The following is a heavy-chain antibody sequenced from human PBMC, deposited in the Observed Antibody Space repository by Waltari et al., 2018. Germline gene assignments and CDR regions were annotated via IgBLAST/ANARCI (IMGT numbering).Heavy chain of an antibody. Sequence: QVQLVESGGGVVQPGRSLRLPCEASAFTFSPYAMHWGRQAPGKGLEWVAVISYNARNIYYVDSVKGRFTISRDNSKKTLYLQMNSLRAEDTAVYYCARDYCDRTNCHGMDVWGQGTTVTVSS. D-gene: IGHD3-22*01. CDR2: ISYNARNI. CDR3: ARDYCDRTNCHGMDV. V-gene: IGHV3-30*04. CDR1: AFTFSPYA. J-gene: IGHJ6*02.